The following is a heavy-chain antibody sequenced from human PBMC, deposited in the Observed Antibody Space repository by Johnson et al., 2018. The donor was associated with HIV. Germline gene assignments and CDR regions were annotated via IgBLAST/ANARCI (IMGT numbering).Heavy chain of an antibody. Sequence: QVQLVESGGGVVQPGRPLRLSCAASGFTFSSYGIHWVRQAPGKGLEWVAVIWYDGSNKYYVDSVKGRFTISRDKSKNTLYLQMNSLRAEDTALYYCVRAQFLEWLFFDSFDIWGQGTMVTVSS. CDR3: VRAQFLEWLFFDSFDI. CDR2: IWYDGSNK. J-gene: IGHJ3*02. V-gene: IGHV3-33*01. D-gene: IGHD3-3*01. CDR1: GFTFSSYG.